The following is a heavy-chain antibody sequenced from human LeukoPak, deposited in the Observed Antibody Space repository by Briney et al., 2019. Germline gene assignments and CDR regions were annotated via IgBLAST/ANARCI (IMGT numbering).Heavy chain of an antibody. Sequence: QPGGSLRLSCAASGFTFSSYWMSWVRQAPGKGLEWVANIKQDGSEKYYVDSVKGRFTISRDNAKNSLYLQMNSLRAEDTAVYYCARDELYYYDSSGYYIPSSPTDYWGQGTLVTVSS. CDR2: IKQDGSEK. D-gene: IGHD3-22*01. V-gene: IGHV3-7*01. J-gene: IGHJ4*02. CDR1: GFTFSSYW. CDR3: ARDELYYYDSSGYYIPSSPTDY.